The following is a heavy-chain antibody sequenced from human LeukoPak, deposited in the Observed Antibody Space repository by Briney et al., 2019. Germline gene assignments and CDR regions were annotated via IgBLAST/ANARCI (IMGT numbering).Heavy chain of an antibody. J-gene: IGHJ6*02. Sequence: GESLKISCKGSGYSFTSYWIGWVRQMPGKGLEWMGIIYPGDSDTRYSPSFQGQVTISADKSISTAYLQWSSLKASDTAVYYCARILSGGYNFYYYYGMDVWGQGTTVTVSS. CDR2: IYPGDSDT. CDR1: GYSFTSYW. CDR3: ARILSGGYNFYYYYGMDV. V-gene: IGHV5-51*01. D-gene: IGHD5-12*01.